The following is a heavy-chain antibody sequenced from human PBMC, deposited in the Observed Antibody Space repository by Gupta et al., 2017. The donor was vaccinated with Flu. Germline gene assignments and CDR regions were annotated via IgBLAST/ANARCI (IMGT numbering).Heavy chain of an antibody. CDR3: VKGIYGSGTNVFDY. V-gene: IGHV3-9*01. J-gene: IGHJ4*02. CDR2: ISWNSGSM. CDR1: EFRFGDHA. D-gene: IGHD3-10*01. Sequence: SEFRFGDHARYWVRQVPGKGLEWVAGISWNSGSMAYGDSVKGRFTVSRDNAQKSVYLQMSSLTPEDTATYYCVKGIYGSGTNVFDYWGQGTLGTVSS.